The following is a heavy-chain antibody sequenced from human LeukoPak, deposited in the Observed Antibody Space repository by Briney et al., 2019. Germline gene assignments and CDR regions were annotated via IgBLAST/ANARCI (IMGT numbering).Heavy chain of an antibody. D-gene: IGHD3-22*01. CDR3: ARARGVSTGYRPIDY. CDR2: IWYDGSNK. J-gene: IGHJ4*02. Sequence: GGSLRLSCGSSGFTFSTSGMHWVRQAPGKGQEWVAVIWYDGSNKHYAESVKGRFSISRDNSKSTLYLQMNSLRAEDTAVYYCARARGVSTGYRPIDYWGQGTLVTVSS. CDR1: GFTFSTSG. V-gene: IGHV3-33*01.